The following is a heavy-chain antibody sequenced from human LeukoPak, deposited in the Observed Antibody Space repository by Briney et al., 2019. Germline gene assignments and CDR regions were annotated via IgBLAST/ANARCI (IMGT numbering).Heavy chain of an antibody. CDR1: GFTFSSYW. CDR2: INQDGSEK. V-gene: IGHV3-7*01. CDR3: ARAGSTGSVDY. J-gene: IGHJ4*02. D-gene: IGHD1-26*01. Sequence: PGGSLRLSCVASGFTFSSYWMSWVRQAPGKGLEWVANINQDGSEKYYVDSVKGRFTISRDNAKNSLYLQMNSLRAEDTTVYYCARAGSTGSVDYWGQGTLVTVSS.